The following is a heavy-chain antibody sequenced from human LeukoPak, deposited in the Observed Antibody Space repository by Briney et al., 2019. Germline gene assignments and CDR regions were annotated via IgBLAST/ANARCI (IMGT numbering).Heavy chain of an antibody. V-gene: IGHV1-8*01. CDR2: MNPDSGNT. D-gene: IGHD3-3*01. Sequence: ASVKVSCKASGYTFTSYDINWVRQATGQGLEWMGWMNPDSGNTGYAQKFQGRVTMTRNTSISTAYMELSSLRSEDTAVYYCARGYFWSGYYANYWGQGTLVTVSS. CDR1: GYTFTSYD. CDR3: ARGYFWSGYYANY. J-gene: IGHJ4*02.